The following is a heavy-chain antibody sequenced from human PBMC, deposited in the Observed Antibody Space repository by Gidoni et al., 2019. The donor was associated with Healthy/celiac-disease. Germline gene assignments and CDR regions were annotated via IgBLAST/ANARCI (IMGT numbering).Heavy chain of an antibody. D-gene: IGHD2-2*01. CDR1: GFTFSNAW. CDR3: TTVTVVVPAAPKLGARAGH. Sequence: EVQLVESGGGLVKPGGSLRLSCAASGFTFSNAWLSWVRQAPGKGLEWVGRIKSKTDGGTTDYAAPVKGRFTISRDDSKNTLYLQMNSLKTEDTAVYYCTTVTVVVPAAPKLGARAGHWGQGTLVTVSS. V-gene: IGHV3-15*01. CDR2: IKSKTDGGTT. J-gene: IGHJ4*02.